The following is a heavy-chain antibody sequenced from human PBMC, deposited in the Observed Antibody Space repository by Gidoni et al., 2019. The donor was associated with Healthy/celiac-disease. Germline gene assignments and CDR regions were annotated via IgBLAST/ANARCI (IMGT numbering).Heavy chain of an antibody. CDR2: MNPNSGNT. Sequence: QVQLVQSGAEVKKPGASVKVSCKASGYTFTSYDINWVRQATGQGLEWMGWMNPNSGNTGYAQKFQGRVTMTRNTSISTAYMELSSLRSEDTAVYYCARGRASIAARPDGHWFDPWGQGTLVTVSS. CDR1: GYTFTSYD. D-gene: IGHD6-6*01. CDR3: ARGRASIAARPDGHWFDP. J-gene: IGHJ5*02. V-gene: IGHV1-8*01.